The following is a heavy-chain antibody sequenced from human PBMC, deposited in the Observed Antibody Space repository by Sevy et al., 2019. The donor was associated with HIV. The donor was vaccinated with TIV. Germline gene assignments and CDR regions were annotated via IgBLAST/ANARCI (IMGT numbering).Heavy chain of an antibody. Sequence: SETLSITCTVSGGSISSYYWSWIRQPPGKGLEWIGYIYYSGSTNYNPSLKSRVTISVDTSKNQFSLKLSSVTAADTAVYYCARGNYYYDSSGYYSVGQDYWGQGTLVTVSS. CDR3: ARGNYYYDSSGYYSVGQDY. D-gene: IGHD3-22*01. J-gene: IGHJ4*02. V-gene: IGHV4-59*01. CDR2: IYYSGST. CDR1: GGSISSYY.